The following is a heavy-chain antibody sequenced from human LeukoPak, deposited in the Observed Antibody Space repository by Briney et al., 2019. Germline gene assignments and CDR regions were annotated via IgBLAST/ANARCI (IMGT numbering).Heavy chain of an antibody. CDR1: GFTFSSYA. V-gene: IGHV3-23*01. CDR3: ARQCSGGSCFSDHFDY. J-gene: IGHJ4*02. Sequence: GGSLRLSCTASGFTFSSYAMTWVRQAPGKGLEWVSAISGSGNTTYYADSAKGRFTISRDNSKNTLYLQMSSLRAEDTAVYYCARQCSGGSCFSDHFDYWGQGTLVTVSS. D-gene: IGHD2-15*01. CDR2: ISGSGNTT.